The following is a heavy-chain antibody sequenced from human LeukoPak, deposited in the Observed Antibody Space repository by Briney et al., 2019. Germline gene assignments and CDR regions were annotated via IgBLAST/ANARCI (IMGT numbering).Heavy chain of an antibody. D-gene: IGHD3-22*01. CDR3: ARAKGEYYDSSGYYFDPFDY. CDR1: GFTFSSYA. CDR2: IIENRGRT. Sequence: GGSLRLSCAPSGFTFSSYAMSWVRQGPGNGLEWVSAIIENRGRTYHADTVKGRFTISRDNAKNSLYLQMNSLRAEDTAVYYCARAKGEYYDSSGYYFDPFDYWGQGTLVTVSS. V-gene: IGHV3-23*01. J-gene: IGHJ4*02.